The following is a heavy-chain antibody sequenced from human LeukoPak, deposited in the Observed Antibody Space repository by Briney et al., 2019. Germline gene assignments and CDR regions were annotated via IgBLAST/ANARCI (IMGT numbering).Heavy chain of an antibody. D-gene: IGHD1-26*01. CDR1: GFTFSSYA. V-gene: IGHV3-30*04. J-gene: IGHJ4*02. CDR3: VREVTSGSFDY. CDR2: ISDDGSNG. Sequence: PGGSLRLSCEASGFTFSSYAMHWVRQAPGRGLEWVTVISDDGSNGYYAGSVKGRFTISRDNSQNTLHVQMSSLRPEDTAVYYCVREVTSGSFDYWGQGTLVTVPS.